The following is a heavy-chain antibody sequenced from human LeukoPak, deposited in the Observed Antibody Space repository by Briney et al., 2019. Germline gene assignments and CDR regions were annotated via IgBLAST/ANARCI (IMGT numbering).Heavy chain of an antibody. CDR1: GFTFSSST. D-gene: IGHD5-24*01. CDR3: VRGDGRDY. Sequence: PGGSLRLSCAASGFTFSSSTMNWVREAPGKGLEWVSSISSSSSNTHYADSVKGLFTISRDNAKNSLYMQMNSLRAEDTAVYYCVRGDGRDYWGQGTLVTVSS. V-gene: IGHV3-21*01. CDR2: ISSSSSNT. J-gene: IGHJ4*02.